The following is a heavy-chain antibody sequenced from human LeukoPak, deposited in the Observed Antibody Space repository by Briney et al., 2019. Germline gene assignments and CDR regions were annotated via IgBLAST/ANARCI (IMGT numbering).Heavy chain of an antibody. CDR1: GFTFSSYS. Sequence: GGSLRLSCAASGFTFSSYSMNWVRQAPGKGLEWVSSISSSSSYVYYADSVKGRFTISRDNAKNSLYLQMNSLRAEDTAVYYCAGGSRLKYRHSSSFYYYYMDVWGKGTTVTVSS. CDR3: AGGSRLKYRHSSSFYYYYMDV. V-gene: IGHV3-21*01. CDR2: ISSSSSYV. D-gene: IGHD6-6*01. J-gene: IGHJ6*03.